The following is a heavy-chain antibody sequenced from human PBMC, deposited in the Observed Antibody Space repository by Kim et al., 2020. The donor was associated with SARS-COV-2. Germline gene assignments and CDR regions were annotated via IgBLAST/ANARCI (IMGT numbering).Heavy chain of an antibody. D-gene: IGHD6-6*01. J-gene: IGHJ2*01. CDR1: GFAFNSYA. CDR3: AEGGAVRSYWYFAL. CDR2: SGSGGST. Sequence: GGSLRLSCAASGFAFNSYAMIWVRQAPGKGLEWVSSSGSGGSTDCADSVKGRFIISRDKSKNTLYLQMNSLRAEDTAVYYCAEGGAVRSYWYFALRGRG. V-gene: IGHV3-23*01.